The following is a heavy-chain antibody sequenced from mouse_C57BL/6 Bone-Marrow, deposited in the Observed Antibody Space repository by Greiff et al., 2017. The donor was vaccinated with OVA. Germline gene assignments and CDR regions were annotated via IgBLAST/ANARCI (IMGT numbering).Heavy chain of an antibody. V-gene: IGHV1-63*01. Sequence: VQRVESGAELVRPGTSVKMSCKASGYTFTNYWIGWAKQRPGHGLEWIGDIYPGGGYTNYNEKFKGKATLTADKSSSTAYMQFSSLTSEDSAIYYCARYYGSSYEGYFDVWGTGTTVTVSS. D-gene: IGHD1-1*01. CDR3: ARYYGSSYEGYFDV. J-gene: IGHJ1*03. CDR2: IYPGGGYT. CDR1: GYTFTNYW.